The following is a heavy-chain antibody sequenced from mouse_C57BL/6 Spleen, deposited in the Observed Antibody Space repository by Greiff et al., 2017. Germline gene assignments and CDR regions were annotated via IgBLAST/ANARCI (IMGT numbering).Heavy chain of an antibody. CDR1: GYTFTSYW. D-gene: IGHD3-3*01. Sequence: QVQLQQPGAELVMPGASVKLSCKASGYTFTSYWMHWVKQRPGQGLEWIGEIDPSDSYTNYNQKFKGKSTLTVDKSSSTAYMQLSSLTSEDSAVYYWAREGGHRCYFDYWGKGTTLTVSS. V-gene: IGHV1-69*01. J-gene: IGHJ2*01. CDR2: IDPSDSYT. CDR3: AREGGHRCYFDY.